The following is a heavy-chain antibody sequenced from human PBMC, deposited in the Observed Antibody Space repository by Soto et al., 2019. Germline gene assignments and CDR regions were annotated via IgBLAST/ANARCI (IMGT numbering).Heavy chain of an antibody. CDR1: GFTFSSYG. CDR3: ARDTLVGATIHRLDP. CDR2: IWYDGSNK. D-gene: IGHD1-26*01. J-gene: IGHJ5*02. V-gene: IGHV3-33*01. Sequence: GGSLRLSCAASGFTFSSYGMHWVRQAPGKGLEWVAVIWYDGSNKYYADSVKGRFTISRDNSKNTLYLQMNSLRAEDTAVYYCARDTLVGATIHRLDPWGQGTLVTVCS.